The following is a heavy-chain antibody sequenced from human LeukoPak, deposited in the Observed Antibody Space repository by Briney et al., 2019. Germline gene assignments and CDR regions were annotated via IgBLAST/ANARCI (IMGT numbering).Heavy chain of an antibody. Sequence: SETLSLTCTVSGGSISSYYWSWIRQPPGKGLEWIGYIYYSGSTNYNPSLKSRVTISVATSKNQFSLKLSSVTAADTAVYYCARDRDYYDSSGYSFDIWGQGTMVTVPS. CDR1: GGSISSYY. CDR2: IYYSGST. D-gene: IGHD3-22*01. CDR3: ARDRDYYDSSGYSFDI. J-gene: IGHJ3*02. V-gene: IGHV4-59*01.